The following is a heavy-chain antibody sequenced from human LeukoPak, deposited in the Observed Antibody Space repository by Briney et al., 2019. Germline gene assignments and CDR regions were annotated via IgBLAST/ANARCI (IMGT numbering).Heavy chain of an antibody. CDR1: GGSISSYY. CDR3: ARVCGGGGCDHYYYGMDV. CDR2: IYTSGST. V-gene: IGHV4-4*07. D-gene: IGHD2-21*01. J-gene: IGHJ6*02. Sequence: PSETLSLTCTVSGGSISSYYWSWIRQPAGKGLDWIGRIYTSGSTNYNPSLKSRVTMSVDTSKNQFSLKLSSVTAADTAVYYCARVCGGGGCDHYYYGMDVWGQGTTVTVSS.